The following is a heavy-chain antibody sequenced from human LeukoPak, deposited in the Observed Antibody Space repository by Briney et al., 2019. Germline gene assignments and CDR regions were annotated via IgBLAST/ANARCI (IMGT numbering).Heavy chain of an antibody. J-gene: IGHJ6*02. D-gene: IGHD1-1*01. CDR1: GFTFSSYA. Sequence: GGSLRLSCAASGFTFSSYAMHWVRQAPGKGLEYVSGIGMNGGTTYYASSVKGRFTISRDNSKNTIYLQLGSLKTEDMAVYHCVRWYKSLDIWGQGTTVTVS. CDR3: VRWYKSLDI. CDR2: IGMNGGTT. V-gene: IGHV3-64*01.